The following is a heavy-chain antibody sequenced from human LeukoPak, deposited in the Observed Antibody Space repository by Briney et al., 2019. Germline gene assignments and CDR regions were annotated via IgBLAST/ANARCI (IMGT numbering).Heavy chain of an antibody. J-gene: IGHJ4*02. CDR3: ARGVATNRYYFDY. CDR1: GYTLTELS. V-gene: IGHV1-24*01. D-gene: IGHD5-12*01. Sequence: ASVKVSCKVSGYTLTELSMHWVRQAPGKGLEWMGGFDPEDGETIYAQKFQGRVTITRDTSASTAYMELSSLRSEDTAVYSCARGVATNRYYFDYWGQGTLVTVPS. CDR2: FDPEDGET.